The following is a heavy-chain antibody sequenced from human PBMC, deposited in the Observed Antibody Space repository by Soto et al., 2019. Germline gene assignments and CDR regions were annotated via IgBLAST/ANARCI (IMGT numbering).Heavy chain of an antibody. CDR3: AKDMDSRGWFDAFDI. D-gene: IGHD6-19*01. J-gene: IGHJ3*02. CDR1: GFTFSSYA. V-gene: IGHV3-23*01. Sequence: EVQLLESGGGLVQPGGSLRLSCAASGFTFSSYAMSWVRQAPGKGLEWVSAISGSGGSTYYADSVKGRFTISRDNPKNTLYQQMNCLRAVDTAVYYCAKDMDSRGWFDAFDIWGQGTMVTVSS. CDR2: ISGSGGST.